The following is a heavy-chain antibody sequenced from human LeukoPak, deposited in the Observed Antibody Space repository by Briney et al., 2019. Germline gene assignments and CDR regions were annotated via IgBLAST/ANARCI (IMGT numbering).Heavy chain of an antibody. D-gene: IGHD3-22*01. CDR2: IYTSGST. V-gene: IGHV4-4*07. CDR3: ARAPARITMIVVGQDAFDI. CDR1: GGSISSYY. Sequence: SETLSLTCTVSGGSISSYYWSWIRQPAGKGLEWIGRIYTSGSTNYNPSLKSRVTMSVDTSKNQFSLKLSSVTAADTAVYYCARAPARITMIVVGQDAFDIWGQGTMVTVSS. J-gene: IGHJ3*02.